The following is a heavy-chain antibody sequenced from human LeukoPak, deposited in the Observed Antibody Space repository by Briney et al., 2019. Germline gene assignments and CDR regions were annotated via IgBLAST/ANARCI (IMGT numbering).Heavy chain of an antibody. CDR3: AFENSSSWYTIFGFDY. CDR1: GYTFTGYY. V-gene: IGHV1-2*02. D-gene: IGHD6-13*01. CDR2: INPNSGGT. Sequence: ASVKVSCKASGYTFTGYYMHWVRQAPGQGLEWMGWINPNSGGTNYAQKFQGRVTMTRDTSISTAYMELSRLRSDDTAVYYCAFENSSSWYTIFGFDYWGQGTLVTVSS. J-gene: IGHJ4*02.